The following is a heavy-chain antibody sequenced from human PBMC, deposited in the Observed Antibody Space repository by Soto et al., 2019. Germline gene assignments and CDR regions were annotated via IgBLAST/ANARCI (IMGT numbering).Heavy chain of an antibody. CDR3: ARRTSCCNWFDP. CDR1: GGSISSGDYY. V-gene: IGHV4-30-4*01. D-gene: IGHD2-2*01. CDR2: IYYSGST. Sequence: SETLSLTCTVSGGSISSGDYYWSWIRQPPGKGLEWIGYIYYSGSTYYNPSLKSRVTISVDTSKNQFSLKLSSVTAADTAVYYCARRTSCCNWFDPWGQGTLVTVSS. J-gene: IGHJ5*02.